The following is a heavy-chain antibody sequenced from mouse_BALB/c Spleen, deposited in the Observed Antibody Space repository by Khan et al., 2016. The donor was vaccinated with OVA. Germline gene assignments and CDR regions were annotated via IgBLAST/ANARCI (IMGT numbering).Heavy chain of an antibody. CDR2: ISYSGRT. CDR1: GYSITSDYA. D-gene: IGHD1-1*01. CDR3: ARSVTITTVVATDFDY. V-gene: IGHV3-2*02. Sequence: EVKLLESGPGLVKPSQSLSLTCTVTGYSITSDYAWNWIRQFPGNKLEWMGYISYSGRTSYNPSLKSRISTTRDTSKNQFFLQLNSVTTEDTATYYCARSVTITTVVATDFDYWGQGTTLTVSS. J-gene: IGHJ2*01.